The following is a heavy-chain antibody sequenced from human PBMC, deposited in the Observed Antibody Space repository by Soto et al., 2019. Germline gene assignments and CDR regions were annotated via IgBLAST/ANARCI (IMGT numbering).Heavy chain of an antibody. CDR2: IYPGDSDT. CDR1: GYSFTSYW. Sequence: PGESLKISCKGSGYSFTSYWIGWVRQMPGKGLEWMGIIYPGDSDTRYSPSFQGQVTISADKSISTAYLQWSSLKASDTAMYYCASPTGYYYDSSGYYYWGQGTLVTVSS. J-gene: IGHJ4*02. D-gene: IGHD3-22*01. V-gene: IGHV5-51*01. CDR3: ASPTGYYYDSSGYYY.